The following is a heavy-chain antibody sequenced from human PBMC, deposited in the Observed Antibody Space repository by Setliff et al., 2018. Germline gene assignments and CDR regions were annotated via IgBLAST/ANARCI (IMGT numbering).Heavy chain of an antibody. Sequence: SETLSLTCTVSGGSISSHYWSWIRQPPGKGLEWIGYIYYSGSTNYNPSLKSRVTISVDTSKNQFSLKLSSVTAADTAVYHCARDLDLNYDFWSGYYYGNAFDIWGQGTMVTVSS. CDR3: ARDLDLNYDFWSGYYYGNAFDI. J-gene: IGHJ3*02. D-gene: IGHD3-3*01. V-gene: IGHV4-59*11. CDR1: GGSISSHY. CDR2: IYYSGST.